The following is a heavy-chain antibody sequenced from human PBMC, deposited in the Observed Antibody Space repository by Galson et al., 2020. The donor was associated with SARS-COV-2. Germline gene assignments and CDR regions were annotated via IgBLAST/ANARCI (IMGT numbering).Heavy chain of an antibody. Sequence: KIGESLKISCKGSGYSFTSCWIGWVRQMPGKGLEWMGIIYPGDSDTRYSPSFQGQVTISVDKSISTAYLQWISLKASDTAMYYCARLGSAGQQLVVWEVLDYWGQGTLVTVSS. J-gene: IGHJ4*02. V-gene: IGHV5-51*01. CDR3: ARLGSAGQQLVVWEVLDY. CDR2: IYPGDSDT. D-gene: IGHD6-13*01. CDR1: GYSFTSCW.